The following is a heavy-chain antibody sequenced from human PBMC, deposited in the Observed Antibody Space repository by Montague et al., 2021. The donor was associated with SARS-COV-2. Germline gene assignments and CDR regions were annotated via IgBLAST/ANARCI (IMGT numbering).Heavy chain of an antibody. CDR3: ARLGDGVVPSPILGVGPHYSYYYMDV. CDR1: GGSFSTYS. J-gene: IGHJ6*03. CDR2: IHHGGST. V-gene: IGHV4-34*01. Sequence: SETLSLTCAVHGGSFSTYSWNWIHQPPGKGLEWIGAIHHGGSTNYNPSLKSQVTISADTSQNQFSLKLTSVAAADTAVYYCARLGDGVVPSPILGVGPHYSYYYMDVWGKGTTVTVSS. D-gene: IGHD3-10*01.